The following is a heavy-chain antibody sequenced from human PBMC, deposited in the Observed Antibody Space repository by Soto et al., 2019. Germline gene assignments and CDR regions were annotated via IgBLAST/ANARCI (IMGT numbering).Heavy chain of an antibody. CDR2: IVVGSGNT. V-gene: IGHV1-58*01. CDR1: GFTFTSSA. CDR3: AADQGSISAFDI. D-gene: IGHD3-10*01. Sequence: ASVKVSCKASGFTFTSSAVQWVRQARGQRLEWIGWIVVGSGNTNYAQKFQERVTITRDMSTSTAYMELSSLRSEDTAVYYCAADQGSISAFDIWGQGTMVTVSS. J-gene: IGHJ3*02.